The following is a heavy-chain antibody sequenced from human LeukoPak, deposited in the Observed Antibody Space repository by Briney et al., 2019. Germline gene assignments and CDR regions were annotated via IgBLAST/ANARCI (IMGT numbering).Heavy chain of an antibody. V-gene: IGHV3-23*01. Sequence: GGSLSLSCVASGFSFSDYSMNWVRQAPGKGLEWVSGISGSGGSTYYADSVKGRFTISRDNSKNTLYLQMNSLRVEDTAVYYCARVQREYYYDSSGIMGNWGQGTLVTVSS. CDR1: GFSFSDYS. CDR3: ARVQREYYYDSSGIMGN. D-gene: IGHD3-22*01. J-gene: IGHJ4*02. CDR2: ISGSGGST.